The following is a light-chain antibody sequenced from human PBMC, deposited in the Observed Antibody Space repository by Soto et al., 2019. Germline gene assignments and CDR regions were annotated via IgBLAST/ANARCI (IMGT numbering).Light chain of an antibody. CDR3: RSYAGRNGFDVV. J-gene: IGLJ2*01. CDR1: NSDVAGYNY. V-gene: IGLV2-8*01. Sequence: QSALTQPPSASGSPGQSVTISCTGTNSDVAGYNYVSWYQQYPGTAPKLMIYEVHKRPSGVPDRFSGSKTGNTASLTVSGLQAEDETDYYCRSYAGRNGFDVVFGGGTKLTVL. CDR2: EVH.